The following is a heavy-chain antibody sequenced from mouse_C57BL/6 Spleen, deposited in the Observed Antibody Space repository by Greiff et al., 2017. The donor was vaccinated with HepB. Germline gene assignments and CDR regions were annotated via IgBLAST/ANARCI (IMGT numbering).Heavy chain of an antibody. D-gene: IGHD1-1*01. Sequence: QVQLQQPGAELVKPGASVKLSCKASGYTFTSYWMHWVKQRPGQGLEWIGMIHPNSGSTNYNEKFKSKATLTVDKSSSTAYMQLSSLTSEDSAVYYCARKGVTTVSYYAMDYWGQGTSVTVSS. CDR3: ARKGVTTVSYYAMDY. J-gene: IGHJ4*01. CDR1: GYTFTSYW. CDR2: IHPNSGST. V-gene: IGHV1-64*01.